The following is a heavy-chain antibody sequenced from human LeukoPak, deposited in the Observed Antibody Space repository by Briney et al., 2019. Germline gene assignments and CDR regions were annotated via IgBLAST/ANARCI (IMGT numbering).Heavy chain of an antibody. J-gene: IGHJ4*02. Sequence: GGSLRLSRAASGFTFSSYAMSWVRQAPGKGLEWVSAISGSGGSTYYADSVKGRFTISRDNSKNTLYLQMNSLRAEDTAVYYCAKDRRRIAVAGISPFDHWGQGTLVTVSS. D-gene: IGHD6-19*01. CDR1: GFTFSSYA. V-gene: IGHV3-23*01. CDR2: ISGSGGST. CDR3: AKDRRRIAVAGISPFDH.